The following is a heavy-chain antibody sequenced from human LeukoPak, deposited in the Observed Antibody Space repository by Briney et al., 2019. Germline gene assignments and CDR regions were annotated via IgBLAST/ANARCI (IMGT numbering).Heavy chain of an antibody. D-gene: IGHD6-25*01. CDR3: ATDVTGSEDR. CDR2: MDTDGRTT. J-gene: IGHJ5*02. Sequence: GGSLRLSCVVSGFPFGNFWMHWVRQVPGKGLVWVARMDTDGRTTDYTDSVKGRFTISRDNARNTLYLQMRSLRADDTALYYCATDVTGSEDRWGQGTLVTVSS. V-gene: IGHV3-74*01. CDR1: GFPFGNFW.